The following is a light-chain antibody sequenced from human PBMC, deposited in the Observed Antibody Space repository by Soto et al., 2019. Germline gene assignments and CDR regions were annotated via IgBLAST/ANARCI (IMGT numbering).Light chain of an antibody. J-gene: IGLJ2*01. Sequence: QAVVTQEPSLTVSPGGTVTLTCASGTGAVTSNLYPNWLQQKPGQAPRPLIYSTSNKHSWTPARFSGSLLGGKAALTLSNVQPENEANYYCLLYSGGHTRVFGGGTKLTVL. CDR3: LLYSGGHTRV. CDR1: TGAVTSNLY. V-gene: IGLV7-43*01. CDR2: STS.